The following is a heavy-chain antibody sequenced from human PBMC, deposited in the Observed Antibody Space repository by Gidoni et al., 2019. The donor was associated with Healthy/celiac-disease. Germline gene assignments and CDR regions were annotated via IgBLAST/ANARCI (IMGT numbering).Heavy chain of an antibody. CDR2: ISSSSSYI. CDR1: GFTLCSSS. J-gene: IGHJ3*02. Sequence: EVQLVESGGGLVKPGGSLSLSCAAPGFTLCSSSMTWARQAPGKGLAWVSSISSSSSYIYYADSVKGRFTISRDNAKNSLYLQMNSLRAEDTAVYYCARDRARYCSGGSCYPDAFDIWGQGTMVTVSS. D-gene: IGHD2-15*01. V-gene: IGHV3-21*01. CDR3: ARDRARYCSGGSCYPDAFDI.